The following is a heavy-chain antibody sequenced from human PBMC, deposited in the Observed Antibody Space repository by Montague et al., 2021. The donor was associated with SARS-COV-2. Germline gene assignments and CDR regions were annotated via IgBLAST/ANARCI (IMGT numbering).Heavy chain of an antibody. CDR1: GDSVGGVIAS. V-gene: IGHV6-1*01. D-gene: IGHD4-11*01. Sequence: CAISGDSVGGVIASRKSVKQTPASQLLWLVGSRYRLERNNDYAESVKSRITIDPDTSKHQFSLHLNSVTPENTAVYYCARIPVGSNYYFDFWGQGTLVTVSS. CDR2: SRYRLERNN. CDR3: ARIPVGSNYYFDF. J-gene: IGHJ4*02.